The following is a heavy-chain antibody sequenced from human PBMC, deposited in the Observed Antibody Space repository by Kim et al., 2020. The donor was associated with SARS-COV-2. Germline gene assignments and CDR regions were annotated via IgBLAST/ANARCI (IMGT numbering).Heavy chain of an antibody. CDR3: AVWLETNYYYYGMDV. J-gene: IGHJ6*02. Sequence: ASVKVSCKASGYTFTSYDINWVRQATGQGLEWMGWMNPNSGNTGYAQKFQGRVTMTRNTSIGTAYMELSSLRSEDTAVYYCAVWLETNYYYYGMDVWGPGTTVTVSS. CDR2: MNPNSGNT. V-gene: IGHV1-8*01. CDR1: GYTFTSYD. D-gene: IGHD6-19*01.